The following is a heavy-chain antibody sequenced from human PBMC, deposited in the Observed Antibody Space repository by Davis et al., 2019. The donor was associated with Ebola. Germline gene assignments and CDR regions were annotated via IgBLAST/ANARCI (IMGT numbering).Heavy chain of an antibody. CDR1: GGSISSSSYY. CDR3: ARRSSIAARPPFDY. Sequence: PGGSLRLSCTVSGGSISSSSYYWGWIRQPPGKGLEWIGSIYYSGSTYYNPSLKSRVTISVDTSKNQFSLKLSSVTAADTAVYYCARRSSIAARPPFDYLGQGTLVTVSS. CDR2: IYYSGST. J-gene: IGHJ4*02. V-gene: IGHV4-39*01. D-gene: IGHD6-6*01.